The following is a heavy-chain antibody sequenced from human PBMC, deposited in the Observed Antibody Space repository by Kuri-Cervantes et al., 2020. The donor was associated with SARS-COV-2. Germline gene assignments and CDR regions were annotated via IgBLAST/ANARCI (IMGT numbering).Heavy chain of an antibody. D-gene: IGHD4-17*01. CDR1: GYSFTNYW. CDR2: IYPGDSDT. J-gene: IGHJ6*03. Sequence: GESLKISCKGSGYSFTNYWIAWVRQMPGKGLEWMGIIYPGDSDTEYSPSFQGQVTISADRSISTAFLQWSSLKASDTAMYYCARRAYGEQVDYYYMDVWGKGTTVTVSS. V-gene: IGHV5-51*01. CDR3: ARRAYGEQVDYYYMDV.